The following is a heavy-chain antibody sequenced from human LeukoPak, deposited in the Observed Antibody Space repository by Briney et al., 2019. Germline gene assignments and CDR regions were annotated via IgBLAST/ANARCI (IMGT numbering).Heavy chain of an antibody. V-gene: IGHV3-53*04. Sequence: PGGSLRLSCAASGFTFGYNAMNWVRQAPGKGLEWVSVIYSGGSTYYADSVKGRFTISRHNSKNTLYLQMNSLRAEDTAVYYCASSSFNFDYWGQGTLVTVSS. CDR1: GFTFGYNA. CDR2: IYSGGST. CDR3: ASSSFNFDY. J-gene: IGHJ4*02.